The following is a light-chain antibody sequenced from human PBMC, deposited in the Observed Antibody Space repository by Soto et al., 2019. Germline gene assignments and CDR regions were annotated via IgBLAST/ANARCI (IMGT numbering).Light chain of an antibody. Sequence: EIMFKKSPGSLSWCPGPRPTLPCRASQIVTNNYLAWFQQKPGQAPRLLIYAASSRAAGIPDRFSGSGSGTDFTLTISRLEPEDFAIYYCQQYGSSPINFGKGTQLEIK. V-gene: IGKV3-20*01. CDR1: QIVTNNY. CDR3: QQYGSSPIN. CDR2: AAS. J-gene: IGKJ5*01.